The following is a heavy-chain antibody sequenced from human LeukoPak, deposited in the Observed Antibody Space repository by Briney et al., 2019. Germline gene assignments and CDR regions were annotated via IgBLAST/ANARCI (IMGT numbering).Heavy chain of an antibody. D-gene: IGHD5-18*01. V-gene: IGHV1-69*13. CDR2: IIPIFGTA. J-gene: IGHJ4*02. CDR3: ARAGYSYGGDYFDY. Sequence: GASVKVSSKASGGTFSSYAISWVRQAPGQGLEWMGGIIPIFGTANYAQKFQGRVTITADESTSTAYMELSSLRSEDTAVYYCARAGYSYGGDYFDYWGQGTLVTVSS. CDR1: GGTFSSYA.